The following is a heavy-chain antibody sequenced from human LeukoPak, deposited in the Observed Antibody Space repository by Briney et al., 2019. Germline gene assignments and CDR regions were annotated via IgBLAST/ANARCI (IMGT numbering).Heavy chain of an antibody. J-gene: IGHJ4*02. CDR2: ISYDGSNK. V-gene: IGHV3-30-3*01. Sequence: GGSVRVSCAASGFTFSSYAMHWVRQAPGKGLEWVAVISYDGSNKYYADSVEGRFTISRDNSKNTLYLQMNSLRAEDTAVYYCARGRGGSVVGATVYWGQGTLVTVSS. CDR3: ARGRGGSVVGATVY. D-gene: IGHD1-26*01. CDR1: GFTFSSYA.